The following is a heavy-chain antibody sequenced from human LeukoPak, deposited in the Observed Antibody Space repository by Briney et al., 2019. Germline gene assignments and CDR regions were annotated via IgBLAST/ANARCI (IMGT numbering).Heavy chain of an antibody. J-gene: IGHJ4*02. CDR1: GGSISSSTYY. CDR2: IYYSGST. D-gene: IGHD3-16*01. V-gene: IGHV4-39*01. Sequence: SETLSLTCTVSGGSISSSTYYWGWIHRPPGKGLEWIGSIYYSGSTYYNPSLKSRVTVSVDTSKNQFSLKLSSVTAADTAVYYCVRGSTLRHYQYWGQGTLVTVSS. CDR3: VRGSTLRHYQY.